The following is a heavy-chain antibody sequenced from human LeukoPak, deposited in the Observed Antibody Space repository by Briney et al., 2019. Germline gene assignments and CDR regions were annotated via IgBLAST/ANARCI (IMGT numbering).Heavy chain of an antibody. CDR1: GGSISSGDYY. CDR3: ARDRFYYDSSAPYGMDV. CDR2: IYYSGST. Sequence: PSQTLSLTCTVSGGSISSGDYYWSWIRQPPGKGLEWIGYIYYSGSTNYNPSLKSRVTISVDTSKNQFSLKLSSVTAADTAVYYCARDRFYYDSSAPYGMDVWGQGTTVTVSS. J-gene: IGHJ6*02. V-gene: IGHV4-61*08. D-gene: IGHD3-22*01.